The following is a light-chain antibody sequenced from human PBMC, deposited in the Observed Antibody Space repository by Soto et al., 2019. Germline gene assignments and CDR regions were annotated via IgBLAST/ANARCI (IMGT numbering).Light chain of an antibody. V-gene: IGKV3-11*01. CDR1: QSVSSY. Sequence: EIVLTQSPATLSLSPGERATLSCRASQSVSSYLAWYQQKPGQAPRLLIYDASNRSTGIPDRFSGSGSGTLFTLIIISLEPEDFAVYYYQQRSYWPSFGCGTKVEIK. CDR3: QQRSYWPS. CDR2: DAS. J-gene: IGKJ4*01.